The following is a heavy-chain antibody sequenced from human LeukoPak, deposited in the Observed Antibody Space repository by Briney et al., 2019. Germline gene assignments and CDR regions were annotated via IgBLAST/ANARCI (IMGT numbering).Heavy chain of an antibody. CDR3: ARADKLGPTDY. CDR2: INPNSGGT. J-gene: IGHJ4*02. Sequence: ASVTVSCKASGYTFTGYYMHWVRQAPGQGLEWMGWINPNSGGTNYAQKFQGRATMTRDTSISTAYMELSRLRSDDTAVYYCARADKLGPTDYWGQGTLVTVSS. V-gene: IGHV1-2*02. D-gene: IGHD7-27*01. CDR1: GYTFTGYY.